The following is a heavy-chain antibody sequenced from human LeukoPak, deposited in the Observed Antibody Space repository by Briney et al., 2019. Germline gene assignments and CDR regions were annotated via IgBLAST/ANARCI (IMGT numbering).Heavy chain of an antibody. CDR2: INQDESEK. D-gene: IGHD2/OR15-2a*01. J-gene: IGHJ6*02. CDR1: GFTFSSYW. Sequence: GGSLRLSCAASGFTFSSYWMSWVRQAAGKGLEWVANINQDESEKYHVDSVKGRFTISRDNAKNSLYLQMNSLRAEDTAVYYCTRVRVSSYYGMDIWGQGTTVTVSS. V-gene: IGHV3-7*05. CDR3: TRVRVSSYYGMDI.